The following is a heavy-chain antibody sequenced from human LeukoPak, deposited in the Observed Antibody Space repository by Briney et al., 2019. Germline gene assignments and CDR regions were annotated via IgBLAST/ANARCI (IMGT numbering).Heavy chain of an antibody. CDR2: ISGSGGSP. CDR3: AKPRGTYYLYYFDY. J-gene: IGHJ4*02. V-gene: IGHV3-23*01. D-gene: IGHD1-26*01. CDR1: GFTFSSHA. Sequence: GGSLRLSCAASGFTFSSHAMSWVRQTPGKGLEWISLISGSGGSPYYADSVLGRFTISRDNSKNTLYLQMNNLRADDTAVYYCAKPRGTYYLYYFDYWGQGTLVTVSS.